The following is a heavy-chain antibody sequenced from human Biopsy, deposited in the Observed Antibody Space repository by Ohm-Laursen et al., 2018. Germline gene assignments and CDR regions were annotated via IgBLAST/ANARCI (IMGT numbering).Heavy chain of an antibody. CDR3: ATNLKVSPGLMNFDS. J-gene: IGHJ4*02. CDR1: KFTVSSNY. D-gene: IGHD1-1*01. Sequence: SLRLSCTALKFTVSSNYMTWVRQAPGKGLECVSVIYSSGNTFYADSVKGRFTVSRDTSKNTIYLQMNSLRAEDTARYYCATNLKVSPGLMNFDSWGQGTLVTVSS. CDR2: IYSSGNT. V-gene: IGHV3-53*01.